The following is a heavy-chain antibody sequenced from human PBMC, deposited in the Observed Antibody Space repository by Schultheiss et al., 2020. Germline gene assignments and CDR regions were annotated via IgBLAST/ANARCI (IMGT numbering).Heavy chain of an antibody. Sequence: GGSLRLSCAASGFTFVDYAMHWVRQAPGKGLEWVSGISWNSGSIGYADSVKGRFTISRDNAKNSLYLQMNSLRAEDTALYYCAKGVQVGAFDYWGQGTLVTVSS. CDR2: ISWNSGSI. D-gene: IGHD1-26*01. CDR1: GFTFVDYA. V-gene: IGHV3-9*01. J-gene: IGHJ4*02. CDR3: AKGVQVGAFDY.